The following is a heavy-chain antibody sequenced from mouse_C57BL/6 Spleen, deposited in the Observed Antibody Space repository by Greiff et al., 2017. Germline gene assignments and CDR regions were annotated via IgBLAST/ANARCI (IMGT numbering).Heavy chain of an antibody. CDR1: GYTFTSDW. Sequence: VQLQESGAELAKPGASVKLSCKASGYTFTSDWMHWVKQRPGQGLEWIGYINPSSGYTKYNQKFKDKATLTADKSSSTAYMQLSSLTYEDSAVYYCARSYCGSSRYLYFGGWGTGTTVTVAS. D-gene: IGHD1-1*01. V-gene: IGHV1-7*01. J-gene: IGHJ1*03. CDR2: INPSSGYT. CDR3: ARSYCGSSRYLYFGG.